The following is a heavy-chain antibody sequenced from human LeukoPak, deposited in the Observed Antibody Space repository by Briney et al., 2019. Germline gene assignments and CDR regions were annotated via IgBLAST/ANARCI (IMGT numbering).Heavy chain of an antibody. D-gene: IGHD3-10*01. Sequence: PGGSLRLSCVASEFTLSSYWMNWVRQAPGKGLEWVANIKQDGSEKYYVDSVKGRFTISRDNAKNSLYLQMNSLTAEDTAVYYCTGDYSGSRNYYYYYGMHVWGQGTTVTVSS. V-gene: IGHV3-7*01. CDR1: EFTLSSYW. CDR3: TGDYSGSRNYYYYYGMHV. J-gene: IGHJ6*02. CDR2: IKQDGSEK.